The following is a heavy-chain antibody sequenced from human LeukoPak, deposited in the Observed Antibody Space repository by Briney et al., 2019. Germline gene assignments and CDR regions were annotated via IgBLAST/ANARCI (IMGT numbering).Heavy chain of an antibody. V-gene: IGHV3-66*01. D-gene: IGHD2-2*01. CDR1: GFTVSSNY. Sequence: GGSLRLSCAASGFTVSSNYMSWVRQAPGKGLEWVSVIYNGGSTYYADSVKGRFTISRDNSKNTLYLQMNSLRAEDTAVYYCARALVPAAMNDAFDIWGQGTMVTVSS. CDR2: IYNGGST. CDR3: ARALVPAAMNDAFDI. J-gene: IGHJ3*02.